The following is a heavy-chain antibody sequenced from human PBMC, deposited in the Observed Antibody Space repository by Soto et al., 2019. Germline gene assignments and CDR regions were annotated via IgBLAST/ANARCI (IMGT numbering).Heavy chain of an antibody. D-gene: IGHD2-2*01. CDR2: MNPNSGNT. CDR3: ASTPLCSSTSCYYYYYDVMDF. V-gene: IGHV1-8*01. CDR1: GYIFSNYG. J-gene: IGHJ6*02. Sequence: SSVKPSSKAFGYIFSNYGISWVRQATGQGLEWMGWMNPNSGNTGYAQKFQGRVTMTRNTSISTAYMELSSLRSEDTAVYYCASTPLCSSTSCYYYYYDVMDFWGQRTLVTVSS.